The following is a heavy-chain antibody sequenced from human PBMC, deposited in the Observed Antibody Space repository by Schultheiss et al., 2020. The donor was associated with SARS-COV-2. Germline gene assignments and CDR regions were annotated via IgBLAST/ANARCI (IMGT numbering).Heavy chain of an antibody. CDR1: GFTFSSYG. V-gene: IGHV3-30*03. CDR2: ISYDGSNK. CDR3: ARDRYSSPRLWYYGMDV. Sequence: GGSLRLSCAASGFTFSSYGMHWVRQAPGKGLEWVAVISYDGSNKYYADSVKGRFTISRDNSKNTLYLQINSLRAEDTAVYYCARDRYSSPRLWYYGMDVWGQGTTVTVSS. D-gene: IGHD6-13*01. J-gene: IGHJ6*02.